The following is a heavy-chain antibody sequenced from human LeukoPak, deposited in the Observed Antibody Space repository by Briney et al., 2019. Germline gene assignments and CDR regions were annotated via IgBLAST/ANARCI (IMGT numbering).Heavy chain of an antibody. CDR3: ARDRRDIVVVPAARRRAFDI. CDR2: IYYSGST. D-gene: IGHD2-2*01. CDR1: GGSISSSSYY. J-gene: IGHJ3*02. Sequence: SETLSLTCTVSGGSISSSSYYWGWIRQPPGKGLEWIGSIYYSGSTYYNPSLKSRVTISVGTSKNQFSLKLSSVTAADTAVYYCARDRRDIVVVPAARRRAFDIWGQGTMVTVSS. V-gene: IGHV4-39*07.